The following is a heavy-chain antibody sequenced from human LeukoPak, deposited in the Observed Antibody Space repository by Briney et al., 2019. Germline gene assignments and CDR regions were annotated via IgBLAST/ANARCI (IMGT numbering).Heavy chain of an antibody. D-gene: IGHD3-22*01. CDR3: AREIYYDSSAYDY. Sequence: SETLSLTCTVSGDSISSFHWSWIRQPAGKGLEWIGRIYTSGSTNYNPSLKSRVTMSVDTSKNQFSLKLSSVTAADTAVYYCAREIYYDSSAYDYWGQGTLVTVSS. V-gene: IGHV4-4*07. J-gene: IGHJ4*02. CDR1: GDSISSFH. CDR2: IYTSGST.